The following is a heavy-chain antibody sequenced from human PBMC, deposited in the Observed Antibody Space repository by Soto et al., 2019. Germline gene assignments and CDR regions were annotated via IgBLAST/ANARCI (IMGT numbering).Heavy chain of an antibody. CDR3: ASTAPYSGYDNPPIDY. V-gene: IGHV4-59*08. CDR1: GGSISSYY. J-gene: IGHJ4*02. Sequence: SETLSLTCTVSGGSISSYYWSWIRQPPGKGLEWIGYIYYSGSTNYNPSLKSRVTISVDTSKNQFSLKLSSVTAADTAVYYCASTAPYSGYDNPPIDYWGQGTLVTVSS. D-gene: IGHD5-12*01. CDR2: IYYSGST.